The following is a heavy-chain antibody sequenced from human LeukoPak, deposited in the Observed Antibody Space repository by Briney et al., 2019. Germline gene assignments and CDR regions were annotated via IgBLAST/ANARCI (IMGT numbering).Heavy chain of an antibody. CDR3: ARGGSCTTGWCADY. Sequence: SVKVSFTASGGTFSNYDIAWVRQAPGQGLEWMGGIIPAFGRADYAEKFRDRITITADETTSTAYMEVRSLTSEDTAVYYCARGGSCTTGWCADYWGQGTQVAVSS. V-gene: IGHV1-69*13. J-gene: IGHJ4*02. CDR2: IIPAFGRA. CDR1: GGTFSNYD. D-gene: IGHD6-19*01.